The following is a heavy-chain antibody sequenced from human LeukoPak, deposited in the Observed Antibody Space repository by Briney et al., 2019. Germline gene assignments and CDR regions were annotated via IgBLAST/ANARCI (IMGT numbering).Heavy chain of an antibody. V-gene: IGHV4-39*07. D-gene: IGHD4-17*01. CDR2: MYYSGST. Sequence: SETLSLTCNVSGGSIRSSSYYWGWIRQPPGKGLEWIASMYYSGSTYYNPSLKSRVTISVDTSKNQFSLKLNSVTAADSAIYYCARVLRDYYYYYMDVWGTGTTVTISS. CDR3: ARVLRDYYYYYMDV. CDR1: GGSIRSSSYY. J-gene: IGHJ6*03.